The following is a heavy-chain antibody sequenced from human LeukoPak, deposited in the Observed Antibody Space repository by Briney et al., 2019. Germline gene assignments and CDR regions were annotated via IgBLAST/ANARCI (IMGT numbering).Heavy chain of an antibody. V-gene: IGHV5-51*01. D-gene: IGHD1-26*01. CDR3: ATGRRSIGSYDVAY. Sequence: GESLKISCKGSGYSFTSYWIGWVRQMPGKGLEWMGLIYPGDSDTKYSPSFQGQVTISADTSISTAYLQWSSLKASDAAMYYCATGRRSIGSYDVAYWGQGTLVTVSS. CDR1: GYSFTSYW. CDR2: IYPGDSDT. J-gene: IGHJ4*02.